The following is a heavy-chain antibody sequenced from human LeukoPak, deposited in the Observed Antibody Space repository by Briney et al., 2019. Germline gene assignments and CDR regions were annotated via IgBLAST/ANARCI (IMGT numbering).Heavy chain of an antibody. CDR1: GYTFTSYD. D-gene: IGHD3-3*01. CDR2: MNPNSGNT. CDR3: ARSSASGYYGYYYYYYGMDV. V-gene: IGHV1-8*01. J-gene: IGHJ6*02. Sequence: GASVKVSCKASGYTFTSYDINWVRQATGQGLEWMGWMNPNSGNTGYAQKFQGRVTMTRNTSISAAYMELSSLRPEDTAVYYCARSSASGYYGYYYYYYGMDVWGQGTAVTVSS.